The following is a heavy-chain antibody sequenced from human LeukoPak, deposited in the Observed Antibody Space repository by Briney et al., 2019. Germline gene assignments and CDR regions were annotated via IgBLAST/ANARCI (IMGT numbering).Heavy chain of an antibody. CDR2: IYYSGST. V-gene: IGHV4-59*01. CDR1: GGSISSYY. Sequence: PSETPSLTCTVSGGSISSYYWSWIRQPPGKGLEWIGYIYYSGSTNYNPSLKSRVTISVDTSKNQFSLKLSSVTAADTAVYYCARDSSVGRFDYWGQGTLVTVSS. CDR3: ARDSSVGRFDY. J-gene: IGHJ4*02. D-gene: IGHD1-26*01.